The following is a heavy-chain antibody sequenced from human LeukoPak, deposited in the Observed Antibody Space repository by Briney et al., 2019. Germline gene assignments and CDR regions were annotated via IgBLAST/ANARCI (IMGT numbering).Heavy chain of an antibody. V-gene: IGHV4-39*07. CDR2: IFYDGST. Sequence: SETLSLTCSVSGGSISSSFYYWGWIRQPPGKGLEWIGSIFYDGSTYYNSSLKSRVIISEDTSKNQFSLKLTSVTAADTAVYYCARDFAGSGMDVWGQGTTVTVSS. CDR1: GGSISSSFYY. J-gene: IGHJ6*02. D-gene: IGHD3-10*01. CDR3: ARDFAGSGMDV.